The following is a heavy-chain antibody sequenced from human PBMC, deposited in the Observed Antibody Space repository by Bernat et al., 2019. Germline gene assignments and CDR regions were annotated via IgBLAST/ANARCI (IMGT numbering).Heavy chain of an antibody. CDR2: INPNSGGT. CDR1: GYTFTGYY. J-gene: IGHJ4*02. V-gene: IGHV1-2*04. Sequence: QVQLVQSGAEVKKPGASVKVSCKASGYTFTGYYMHWVRQAPGQGLEWMGWINPNSGGTNYAQKFQGWVTMTRDTSIRTAYMELSRLRSDDTAVYYCAREGGSGSYSQRDFDYWGQGTLVTVSS. D-gene: IGHD3-10*01. CDR3: AREGGSGSYSQRDFDY.